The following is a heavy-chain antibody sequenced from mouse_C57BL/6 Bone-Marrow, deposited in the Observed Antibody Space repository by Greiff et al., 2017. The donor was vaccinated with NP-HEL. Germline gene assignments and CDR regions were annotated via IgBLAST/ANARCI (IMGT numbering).Heavy chain of an antibody. D-gene: IGHD1-1*01. CDR3: ARYYYGSSSFDY. Sequence: VKLMESGAELVKPGASVKLSCKASGYTFTSYLMHWVKQRPGRGLEWIGRIDPNSGGTKYNEKFKSKATLTVDKPSSTAYMQLNSLTSEDSAVSYCARYYYGSSSFDYWGQGTTLTVSS. V-gene: IGHV1-72*01. CDR1: GYTFTSYL. J-gene: IGHJ2*01. CDR2: IDPNSGGT.